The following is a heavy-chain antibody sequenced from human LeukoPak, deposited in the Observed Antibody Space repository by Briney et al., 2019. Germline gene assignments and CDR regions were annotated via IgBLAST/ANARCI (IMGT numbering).Heavy chain of an antibody. V-gene: IGHV3-66*04. Sequence: GGSLRLSCAASGFTVHSNYMSWVRQAPGKGLEWVSVIDRSGVTHYADSVKGRFTISRDNSKNTLYLQMISLRAEDTAVYYCARHLSGVTGYTYGRGIDYWGQGTLVTVSS. CDR3: ARHLSGVTGYTYGRGIDY. CDR2: IDRSGVT. J-gene: IGHJ4*02. CDR1: GFTVHSNY. D-gene: IGHD5-18*01.